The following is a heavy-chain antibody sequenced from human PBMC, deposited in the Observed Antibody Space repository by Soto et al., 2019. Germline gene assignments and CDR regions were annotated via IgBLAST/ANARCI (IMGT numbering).Heavy chain of an antibody. Sequence: EVQLVESGRGLVQPGRSLRLSCAASGFTFDDYAMHWVRQAPGKGLEWVSGISWNSGSIGYADSVKGRFAISSNNAKCYLHLLMIRLRAEDSALCYWANGGYFDYWGQGTMVTV. CDR2: ISWNSGSI. V-gene: IGHV3-9*01. CDR1: GFTFDDYA. J-gene: IGHJ4*02. D-gene: IGHD3-16*01. CDR3: ANGGYFDY.